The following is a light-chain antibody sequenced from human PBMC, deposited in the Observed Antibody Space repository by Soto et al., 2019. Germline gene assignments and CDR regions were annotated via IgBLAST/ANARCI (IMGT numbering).Light chain of an antibody. CDR3: QQYNNWPPFT. V-gene: IGKV3-15*01. CDR1: QSVSRS. J-gene: IGKJ3*01. CDR2: GAS. Sequence: EIVMTQSPATLSVSPGERVTLSCRASQSVSRSLAWYQQKPGQAPRLLIYGASTRATGIPARFSGRRSGTEFTLTISSLQSEDFAVYYCQQYNNWPPFTFGPGTKVDIK.